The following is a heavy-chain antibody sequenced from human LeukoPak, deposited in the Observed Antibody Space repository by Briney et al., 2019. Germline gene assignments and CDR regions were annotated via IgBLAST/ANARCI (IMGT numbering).Heavy chain of an antibody. V-gene: IGHV4-59*01. Sequence: SETLSLTCTVSGGSISSYYWSWIRQPPGKGLEWIGYIYYSGSTNYNPSLKSRVTISVDTSKNQFSLKLSSVTAADTAVYYCAREQAYSSIPGTLDPWGQGTLVTVSS. CDR3: AREQAYSSIPGTLDP. CDR1: GGSISSYY. D-gene: IGHD6-13*01. J-gene: IGHJ5*02. CDR2: IYYSGST.